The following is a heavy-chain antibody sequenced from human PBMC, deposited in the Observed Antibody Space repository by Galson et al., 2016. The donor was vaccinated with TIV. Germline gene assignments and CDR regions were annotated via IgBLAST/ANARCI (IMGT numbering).Heavy chain of an antibody. V-gene: IGHV5-51*01. Sequence: QSGAEVKKPGESLEISCQASGYTFTRYWIGWVRQMPGKGLEWMGMIYPGDSSTRLSLSFRGQVTMSVDKSINPAYLQRSGLRTSDTAMYFCARLMEWQLGWFDYWGQGTLVTVSS. CDR2: IYPGDSST. J-gene: IGHJ4*02. D-gene: IGHD1-26*01. CDR3: ARLMEWQLGWFDY. CDR1: GYTFTRYW.